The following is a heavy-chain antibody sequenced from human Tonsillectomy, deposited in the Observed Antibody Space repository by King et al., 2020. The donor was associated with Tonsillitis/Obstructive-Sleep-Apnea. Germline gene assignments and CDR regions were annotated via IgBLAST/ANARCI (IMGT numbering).Heavy chain of an antibody. CDR2: INHSGST. Sequence: VQLQQWGAGLLKPSETLSLTCAVYGGSFSGYYWNWIRQPPGKGLEWIGEINHSGSTNYNPSLKSRVTITVDTSTNQFSLKLSSVTAADTAVYYCARVEFSSSWMFDYWGQGTLVTVSS. CDR1: GGSFSGYY. V-gene: IGHV4-34*01. CDR3: ARVEFSSSWMFDY. J-gene: IGHJ4*02. D-gene: IGHD6-13*01.